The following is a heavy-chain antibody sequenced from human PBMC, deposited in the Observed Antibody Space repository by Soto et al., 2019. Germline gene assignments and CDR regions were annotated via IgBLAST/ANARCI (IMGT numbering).Heavy chain of an antibody. D-gene: IGHD3-10*01. J-gene: IGHJ4*02. Sequence: EVHLVESGGGLVQPGGSLRLSCAASGFMFSTYWMSWVRQAPGKGLEWVANIKHDGSEKYYVDSVKGRFTISRDNAKNSLYLQMNSLRAEDTAVYYCARLREIIMYWGQGTLVTVSS. CDR3: ARLREIIMY. CDR1: GFMFSTYW. V-gene: IGHV3-7*01. CDR2: IKHDGSEK.